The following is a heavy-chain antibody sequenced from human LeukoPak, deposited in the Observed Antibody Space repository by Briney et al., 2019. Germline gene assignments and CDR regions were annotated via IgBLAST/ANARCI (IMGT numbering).Heavy chain of an antibody. CDR3: AREDVAYCSSTSCYAGWFDP. J-gene: IGHJ5*02. D-gene: IGHD2-2*01. V-gene: IGHV1-69*06. CDR1: GGTFSSYA. Sequence: SVKVSCKASGGTFSSYAISWVRQAPGQGLEWMGGIIPIFGTANYAQEFQGRVTITADKSTSTAYMELSSLRSEDTAVYYCAREDVAYCSSTSCYAGWFDPWGQGTLVTVSS. CDR2: IIPIFGTA.